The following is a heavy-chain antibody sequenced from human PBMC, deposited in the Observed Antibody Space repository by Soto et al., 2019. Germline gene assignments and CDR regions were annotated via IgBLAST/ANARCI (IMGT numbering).Heavy chain of an antibody. CDR3: AKAGYNYGRGLGL. Sequence: VQLVESGGGLVQPGGSLRLSCAASGFTFDDYAMHWVRQPPGKGLEWVSGLTRNSDNIGYAVSVKGRFTISRDNAKNSLYLQMNSLRVEDTALYYSAKAGYNYGRGLGLWGEGTLVTVSS. CDR1: GFTFDDYA. CDR2: LTRNSDNI. J-gene: IGHJ4*02. D-gene: IGHD5-18*01. V-gene: IGHV3-9*01.